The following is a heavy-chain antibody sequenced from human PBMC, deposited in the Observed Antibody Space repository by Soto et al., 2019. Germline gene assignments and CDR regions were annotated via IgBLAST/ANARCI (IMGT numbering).Heavy chain of an antibody. V-gene: IGHV1-8*01. CDR3: ARGPSYYDILTGYYEFDY. CDR2: MNPNSGNT. Sequence: GASVKVSCKASGYTFTSYDINWVRQATGQGLEWMGWMNPNSGNTGYAQKFQGRVTMTRNTSISTAYMELSSLRSEDTAVYYCARGPSYYDILTGYYEFDYWGQGTLVTAPQ. D-gene: IGHD3-9*01. J-gene: IGHJ4*02. CDR1: GYTFTSYD.